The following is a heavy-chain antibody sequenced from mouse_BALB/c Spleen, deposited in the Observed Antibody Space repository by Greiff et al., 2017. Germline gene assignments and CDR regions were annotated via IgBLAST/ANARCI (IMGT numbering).Heavy chain of an antibody. V-gene: IGHV5-6-3*01. J-gene: IGHJ3*01. D-gene: IGHD4-1*01. Sequence: EVMLVESGGGLVQPGGSLKLSCAASGFTFSSYGMSWVRQTPDKRLELVATINSNGGSTYYPDSVKGRFTISRDNAKNTLYLQMSSLKSEDTAMYYCASSWAWFAYWGQGTLVTVSA. CDR2: INSNGGST. CDR1: GFTFSSYG. CDR3: ASSWAWFAY.